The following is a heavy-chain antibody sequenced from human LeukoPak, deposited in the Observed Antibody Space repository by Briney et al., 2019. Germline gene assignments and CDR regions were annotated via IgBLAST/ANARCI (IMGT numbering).Heavy chain of an antibody. D-gene: IGHD3-9*01. CDR2: ISSSSNYT. V-gene: IGHV3-11*05. CDR3: ARGYYDFFTGYHSWYFDL. J-gene: IGHJ2*01. Sequence: GGSLRLSCAASGFTFSDYYMSWIRQAPGKGLEWVSYISSSSNYTNYADSVKGRLTISKDNAKNSMFLQMNSLRAEDTAVYYCARGYYDFFTGYHSWYFDLWGRGTLVTVSS. CDR1: GFTFSDYY.